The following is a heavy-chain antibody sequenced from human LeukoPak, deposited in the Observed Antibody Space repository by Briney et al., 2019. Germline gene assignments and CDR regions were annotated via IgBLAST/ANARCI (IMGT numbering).Heavy chain of an antibody. V-gene: IGHV3-30*04. CDR1: GFTFSSYA. D-gene: IGHD4-17*01. CDR3: ARDMDYGERYYYYYYYMDV. CDR2: ISYDGSNK. J-gene: IGHJ6*03. Sequence: GGSLRLSCAASGFTFSSYAMHWVRQAPGKGLEWVAVISYDGSNKYYADSVKGRFTISRDNSKNTLYLQMNSLRAEDTAVYYCARDMDYGERYYYYYYYMDVWGKGTTVTISS.